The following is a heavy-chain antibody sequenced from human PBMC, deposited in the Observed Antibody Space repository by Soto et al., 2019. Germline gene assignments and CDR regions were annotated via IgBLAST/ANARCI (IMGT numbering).Heavy chain of an antibody. CDR2: IKSKTAGGTT. V-gene: IGHV3-15*01. CDR1: GFTFTNAW. CDR3: LAVSRSFVVVVTAIY. J-gene: IGHJ4*02. Sequence: PGGSLRISCFGSGFTFTNAWMSLVLQAPGNGLEWVGRIKSKTAGGTTEYSATVKGRFTISRDDSENTLYLHMNSLNTEDTAVYYCLAVSRSFVVVVTAIYWGQGTKFTVSS. D-gene: IGHD2-21*02.